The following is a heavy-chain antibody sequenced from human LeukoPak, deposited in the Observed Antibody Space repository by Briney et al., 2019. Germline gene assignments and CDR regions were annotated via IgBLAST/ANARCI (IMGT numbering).Heavy chain of an antibody. CDR2: FYYSGST. J-gene: IGHJ4*02. D-gene: IGHD3-16*01. CDR1: GGSISSGTYY. CDR3: ARWASISRQPGGFFDH. V-gene: IGHV4-39*01. Sequence: SETLSLTCTVSGGSISSGTYYWAWIRQPPGRGLEWIGSFYYSGSTYYNPSLKSRVTISVDTSKNQFSLNLNSVTAADTAVYYCARWASISRQPGGFFDHWGQGTLVTVSS.